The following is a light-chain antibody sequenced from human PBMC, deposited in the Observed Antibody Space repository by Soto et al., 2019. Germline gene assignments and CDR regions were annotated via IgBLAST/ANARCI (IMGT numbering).Light chain of an antibody. CDR1: SSNIGPTYD. V-gene: IGLV1-40*01. CDR2: ANT. J-gene: IGLJ1*01. CDR3: ATWDDRLNGYV. Sequence: QSVLTQPPSVSGAPGQRVTISCTGSSSNIGPTYDVHWYQQLPGTAPKLLIYANTNRPSGVPDRFSGSKSGTSASLAISGLQSEDEADYYCATWDDRLNGYVFGSGTKLTVL.